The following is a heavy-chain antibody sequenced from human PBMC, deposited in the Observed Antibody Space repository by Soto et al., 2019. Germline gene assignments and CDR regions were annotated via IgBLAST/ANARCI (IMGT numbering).Heavy chain of an antibody. CDR1: GGSFSGYY. Sequence: QVQLQQWGAGLLKPSETLSLTFAVYGGSFSGYYWTWIGQPPGKGLEWIGEINHSGSTNYNPSLKSRVTISVDTSKNQFSLKLSSVTAADTAVYYCARGRYCSGGSCYRDAFDIWGQGTMVTVSS. D-gene: IGHD2-15*01. CDR2: INHSGST. V-gene: IGHV4-34*01. J-gene: IGHJ3*02. CDR3: ARGRYCSGGSCYRDAFDI.